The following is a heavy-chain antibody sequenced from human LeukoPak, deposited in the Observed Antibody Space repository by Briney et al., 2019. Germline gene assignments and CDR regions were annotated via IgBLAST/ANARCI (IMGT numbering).Heavy chain of an antibody. CDR2: IHTSGST. J-gene: IGHJ4*02. D-gene: IGHD4-11*01. Sequence: SQTLTLTCTVSGGSVSSGSYFWSWIPQRAGMELQWIVRIHTSGSTEYNPSLKRRATISVETPKNQMSLKLSSVTAADTAVYYCSRGNNYVDFDYWGQGTLVTVSS. V-gene: IGHV4-61*02. CDR1: GGSVSSGSYF. CDR3: SRGNNYVDFDY.